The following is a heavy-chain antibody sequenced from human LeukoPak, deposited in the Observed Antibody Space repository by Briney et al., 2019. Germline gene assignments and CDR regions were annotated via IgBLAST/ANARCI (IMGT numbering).Heavy chain of an antibody. V-gene: IGHV1-2*02. CDR1: GYTFTGYY. D-gene: IGHD1-26*01. CDR2: INPNSGGT. CDR3: ARVYSGSNWDYYYYMDV. J-gene: IGHJ6*03. Sequence: GASVKVSCKASGYTFTGYYMHWVRQAPGQGLEWMGWINPNSGGTNYAQKFQGRVTMTRDTSISTAYMELSRLRSDDTAVYYCARVYSGSNWDYYYYMDVWGRGTTVTVSS.